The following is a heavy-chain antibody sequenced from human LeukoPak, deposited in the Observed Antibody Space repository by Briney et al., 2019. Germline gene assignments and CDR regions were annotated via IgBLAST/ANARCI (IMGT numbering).Heavy chain of an antibody. CDR1: GFTFSSYA. J-gene: IGHJ3*02. CDR3: AREDYDILTDQQGAFDI. Sequence: PGGSLRLSCAASGFTFSSYAMSWVRQAPGKGLEWVANIKQDGSEKYYVDSVKGRFTISRDNAKNSLYLQMNSLRAEDTAVYYCAREDYDILTDQQGAFDIWGQGTMVTVSS. CDR2: IKQDGSEK. D-gene: IGHD3-9*01. V-gene: IGHV3-7*01.